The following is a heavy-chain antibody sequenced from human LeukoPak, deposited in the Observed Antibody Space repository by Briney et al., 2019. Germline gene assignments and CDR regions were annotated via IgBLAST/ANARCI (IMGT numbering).Heavy chain of an antibody. CDR2: IHSTGST. J-gene: IGHJ3*02. CDR1: GGSFTNYY. CDR3: ARDEADTLTNYPGAFDI. V-gene: IGHV4-4*07. D-gene: IGHD3-9*01. Sequence: SETLSLTCTVSGGSFTNYYWNWIRQPAGKALEWIGRIHSTGSTNYNPSVSSRVTMSVDTSKNQFSLKPRSVTAADTAVYYCARDEADTLTNYPGAFDIWGQGTMVTISP.